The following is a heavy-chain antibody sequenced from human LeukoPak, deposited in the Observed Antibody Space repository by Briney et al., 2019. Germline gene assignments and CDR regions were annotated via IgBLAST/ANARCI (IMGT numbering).Heavy chain of an antibody. D-gene: IGHD6-19*01. Sequence: ASVKVSCKASGGTFSSYAISWVRQAPGQGLEWMGGIIPIFGTANYAQKFQGRVTITADESTSTAYMELSSLRSEDTAVYYCASPLAVASDWYFDLWGRGTLVTVSS. CDR3: ASPLAVASDWYFDL. V-gene: IGHV1-69*13. J-gene: IGHJ2*01. CDR1: GGTFSSYA. CDR2: IIPIFGTA.